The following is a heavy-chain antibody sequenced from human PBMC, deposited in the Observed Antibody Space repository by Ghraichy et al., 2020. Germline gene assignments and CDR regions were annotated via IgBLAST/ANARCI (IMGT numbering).Heavy chain of an antibody. V-gene: IGHV4-38-2*02. CDR1: DYSISSGYY. CDR2: IYHSGST. D-gene: IGHD3-10*01. Sequence: ETLSLTCTVSDYSISSGYYWGWIRQPPGKGLEWIGSIYHSGSTYYNPSLKSRVTILVDTSKNQFSLNLTSVSAADTAVYYCARETHYYGSGSYPDNWFDPWVQGTPVTVSS. J-gene: IGHJ5*02. CDR3: ARETHYYGSGSYPDNWFDP.